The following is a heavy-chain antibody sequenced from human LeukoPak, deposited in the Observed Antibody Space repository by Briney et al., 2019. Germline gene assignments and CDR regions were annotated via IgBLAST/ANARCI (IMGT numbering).Heavy chain of an antibody. D-gene: IGHD3-10*01. CDR1: GITFSSHA. J-gene: IGHJ6*03. CDR2: ISGSGGHT. CDR3: ARERELLWFGEFNKGYYYRDV. V-gene: IGHV3-23*01. Sequence: GGSLRLSCAASGITFSSHAMSWVRQAPGKGLEWVSLISGSGGHTYYGDSVKGRFTISRDNSTNRLYLQMNSLRPEDTAVYYCARERELLWFGEFNKGYYYRDVWGKGTTVTVSS.